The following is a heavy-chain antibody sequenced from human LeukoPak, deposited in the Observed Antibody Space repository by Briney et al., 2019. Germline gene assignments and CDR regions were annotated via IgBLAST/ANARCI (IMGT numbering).Heavy chain of an antibody. CDR1: GYTLTELS. J-gene: IGHJ6*02. CDR3: ATEGYYYGMDV. V-gene: IGHV1-24*01. Sequence: ASVTVSCTVSGYTLTELSMHWVRQAPGKGFEWMGGFDPEDGETIYAQKFQGRVTMTEDTSTDTAYMELSSLRSEDTAVYYCATEGYYYGMDVWGQGTTVTVSS. CDR2: FDPEDGET.